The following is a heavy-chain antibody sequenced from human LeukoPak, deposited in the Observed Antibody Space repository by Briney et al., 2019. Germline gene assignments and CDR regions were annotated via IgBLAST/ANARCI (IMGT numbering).Heavy chain of an antibody. V-gene: IGHV1-2*06. CDR3: ARDPLGDAFDY. Sequence: ASVKVSCKASGYTFTSYGISWVRQAPGQGLEWMGRINPNSGGTNYAQKFQGRVTMTRDTSISTAYMELSRLRSDDTAVYYCARDPLGDAFDYWGQGTLVTVSS. CDR2: INPNSGGT. J-gene: IGHJ4*02. D-gene: IGHD3-16*01. CDR1: GYTFTSYG.